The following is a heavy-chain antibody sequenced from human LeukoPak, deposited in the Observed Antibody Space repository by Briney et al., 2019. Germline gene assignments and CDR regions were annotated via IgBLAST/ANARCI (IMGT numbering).Heavy chain of an antibody. Sequence: ASVKVSCKASGYTFTSYGISWVRQAPGQGLEWMGWISAYNGNTNYAQKLQGRVTMTTDTSTSTAYMELRSLRSDDTAVYYCARDQRYSSHLGYMDVWGTGTTVTVSS. CDR2: ISAYNGNT. D-gene: IGHD4-11*01. J-gene: IGHJ6*03. CDR1: GYTFTSYG. CDR3: ARDQRYSSHLGYMDV. V-gene: IGHV1-18*01.